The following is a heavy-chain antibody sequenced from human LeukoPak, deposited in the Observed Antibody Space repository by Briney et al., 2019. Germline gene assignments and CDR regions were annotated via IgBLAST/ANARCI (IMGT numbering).Heavy chain of an antibody. D-gene: IGHD6-19*01. V-gene: IGHV1-24*01. J-gene: IGHJ4*02. Sequence: ASVKVSCKVSGYTLTELSMHWVRQAPGKGLEWMGGFDPEDGETIYAQKFQGRVTMTEDTSTDTAYMELSSLRSEDTAVYYCATESIAVAGDLYYFDYWGQGTLVTVSS. CDR1: GYTLTELS. CDR3: ATESIAVAGDLYYFDY. CDR2: FDPEDGET.